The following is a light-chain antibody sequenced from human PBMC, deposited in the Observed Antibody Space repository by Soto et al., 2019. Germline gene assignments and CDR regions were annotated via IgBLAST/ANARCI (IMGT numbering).Light chain of an antibody. V-gene: IGKV1-5*03. CDR3: LQEYSYPLT. CDR2: KAS. Sequence: IQMTQSPSTLSASVGDRVTITCRASQNIDAWLAWYKQKPGKAPKVLIYKASSLKSGVPSRVSGSGSGTEFTLTISSLQPDDVATYHGLQEYSYPLTFGGGTKVDIK. J-gene: IGKJ4*01. CDR1: QNIDAW.